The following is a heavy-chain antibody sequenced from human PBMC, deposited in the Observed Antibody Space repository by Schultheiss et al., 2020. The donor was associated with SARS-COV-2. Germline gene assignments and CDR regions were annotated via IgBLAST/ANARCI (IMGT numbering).Heavy chain of an antibody. Sequence: GGSLRLSCAASGFSFSTYWMTWVRQAPGKGLEWVSVIYSGGSTYYADSVKGRFTISRDNAKNSLYLQMNSLRAEDTAVYYCASCGASCHYYGMDVWGQGTTVTVSS. D-gene: IGHD2-2*01. J-gene: IGHJ6*02. CDR1: GFSFSTYW. CDR3: ASCGASCHYYGMDV. V-gene: IGHV3-66*01. CDR2: IYSGGST.